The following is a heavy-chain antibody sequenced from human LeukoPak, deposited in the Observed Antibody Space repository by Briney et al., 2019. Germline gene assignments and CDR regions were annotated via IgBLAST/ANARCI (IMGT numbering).Heavy chain of an antibody. CDR2: INPDSGDT. CDR1: GYTFTDYY. V-gene: IGHV1-2*02. Sequence: ASVKVSCKASGYTFTDYYIHWVRQGPGQGLERMGWINPDSGDTKYAQKSQDRVTMTTDTSISTAYMELSRLRSDDTAVYYCARGGYCTSRSCFLPDYWGQGTLVTVSS. D-gene: IGHD2-2*01. CDR3: ARGGYCTSRSCFLPDY. J-gene: IGHJ4*02.